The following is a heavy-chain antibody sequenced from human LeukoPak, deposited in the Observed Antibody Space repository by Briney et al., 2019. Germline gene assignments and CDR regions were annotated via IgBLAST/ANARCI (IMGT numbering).Heavy chain of an antibody. J-gene: IGHJ3*02. CDR3: ARKRSSSWADAFDI. D-gene: IGHD6-13*01. Sequence: PGGSLRLSCVVSGFTFSVSGMDWVRQAPGKGLEWVSSISSNGFIYYADSVKGRFTISRDNAKNSLYLQMDSLSPEDTAVYYCARKRSSSWADAFDIWGQGTMVTVSS. V-gene: IGHV3-69-1*01. CDR2: ISSNGFI. CDR1: GFTFSVSG.